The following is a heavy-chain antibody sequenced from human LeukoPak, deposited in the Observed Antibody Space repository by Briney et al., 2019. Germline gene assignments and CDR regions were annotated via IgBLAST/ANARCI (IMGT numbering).Heavy chain of an antibody. CDR1: GFSFDDYA. Sequence: GRSLRLSWAASGFSFDDYAMHWVRQAPGKGMEWVSGIGWNGGGIVYADSVKGRFTISRDNAKNSLYLQMNSLGAEDTALYYCATGRSGYSSGWPFDYWGQGTLVTVSS. J-gene: IGHJ4*02. CDR2: IGWNGGGI. D-gene: IGHD6-19*01. CDR3: ATGRSGYSSGWPFDY. V-gene: IGHV3-9*01.